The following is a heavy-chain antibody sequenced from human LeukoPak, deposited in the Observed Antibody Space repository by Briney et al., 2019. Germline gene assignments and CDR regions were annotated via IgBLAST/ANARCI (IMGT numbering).Heavy chain of an antibody. V-gene: IGHV3-64D*06. CDR3: AGNIAAEGFDY. D-gene: IGHD6-13*01. Sequence: GGSLRLSCSASGLAFRSYAMHWVRQAPGKGLEYVSAISSNGGSTYYADSVKGRFTISRDNSKNTPYLQMSSLRAEDTAVYYCAGNIAAEGFDYWGQGTLVTVSS. CDR1: GLAFRSYA. J-gene: IGHJ4*02. CDR2: ISSNGGST.